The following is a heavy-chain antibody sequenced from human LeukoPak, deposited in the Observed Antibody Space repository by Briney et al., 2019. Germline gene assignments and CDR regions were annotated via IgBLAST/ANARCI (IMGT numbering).Heavy chain of an antibody. CDR2: ISWNSGNI. CDR3: AKVMAAAGTKEFDDAFDI. V-gene: IGHV3-9*03. J-gene: IGHJ3*02. CDR1: GFTFSSYW. Sequence: GGSLRLSCAASGFTFSSYWMHWVRQAPGKGLEWVSGISWNSGNIGYADSVKGRFTISRDNAKNSLYLQMNSLRAGDMALYYCAKVMAAAGTKEFDDAFDIWGQGTMVTVSS. D-gene: IGHD6-13*01.